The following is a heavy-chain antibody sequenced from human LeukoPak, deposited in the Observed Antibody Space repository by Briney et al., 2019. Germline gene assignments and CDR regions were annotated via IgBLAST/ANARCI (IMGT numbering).Heavy chain of an antibody. D-gene: IGHD2-15*01. CDR3: ATTYSTCSGGSCYFGDY. Sequence: SETLSLTCAVHGGSFSVYCWSWIGQPPGKGLEWIGEINHSGSINYNPSLKSRVTISVDTSKNQFSLKLSSVTAADTAVYYCATTYSTCSGGSCYFGDYWGQGTLVTVSS. CDR2: INHSGSI. J-gene: IGHJ4*02. CDR1: GGSFSVYC. V-gene: IGHV4-34*01.